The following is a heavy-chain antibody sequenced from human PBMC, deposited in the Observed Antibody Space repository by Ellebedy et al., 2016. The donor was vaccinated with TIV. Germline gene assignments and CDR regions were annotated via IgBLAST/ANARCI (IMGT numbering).Heavy chain of an antibody. V-gene: IGHV3-66*01. J-gene: IGHJ5*02. CDR2: LYPDGKT. Sequence: GGSLRLSCEASGIIVSDYFMNWVRQAPGKGLEWVSVLYPDGKTNYTDSVNGRFIVSRDSSKHILYLQMNSLTAEDTAVYYCARDPGGGGDFADNWFDPWGQGTLVTVSA. CDR1: GIIVSDYF. D-gene: IGHD2-21*01. CDR3: ARDPGGGGDFADNWFDP.